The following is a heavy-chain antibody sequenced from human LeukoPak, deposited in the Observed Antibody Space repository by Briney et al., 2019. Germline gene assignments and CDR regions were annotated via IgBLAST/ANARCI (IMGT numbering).Heavy chain of an antibody. CDR2: IYHSGST. D-gene: IGHD2-8*01. CDR3: ARGGRANGVYDAFDI. J-gene: IGHJ3*02. Sequence: SETLSLTCAVSGGSISSSNWWSWIRQPPGKGLEWIGEIYHSGSTNYNPSLKSRVTISVDKSKTQFSLKLSSVTAADTAMYYCARGGRANGVYDAFDIWGQGTIVTVSS. CDR1: GGSISSSNW. V-gene: IGHV4-4*02.